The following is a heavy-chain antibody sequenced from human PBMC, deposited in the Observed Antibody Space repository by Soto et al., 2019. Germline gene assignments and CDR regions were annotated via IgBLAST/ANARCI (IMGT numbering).Heavy chain of an antibody. V-gene: IGHV4-38-2*01. CDR1: GYSISRGHY. CDR2: IYHTGNT. CDR3: ASAGEDFFGVVFNLDV. D-gene: IGHD3-3*01. Sequence: SETLSLTCAVSGYSISRGHYWGWIRQPPGKGLEWIGYIYHTGNTYYNPSLKSRVTMSVDTSKDQFSLTLTSVTAADTAVYFFASAGEDFFGVVFNLDVWGQGTTATVSS. J-gene: IGHJ6*02.